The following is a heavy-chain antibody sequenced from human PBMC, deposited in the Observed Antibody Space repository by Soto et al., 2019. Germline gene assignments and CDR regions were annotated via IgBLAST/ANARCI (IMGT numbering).Heavy chain of an antibody. CDR1: GFTFSSYW. J-gene: IGHJ4*02. V-gene: IGHV3-7*03. CDR2: IKQDGSEK. CDR3: ARGDGYNYSPFGY. D-gene: IGHD1-1*01. Sequence: EVQLVESGGGLVQPGGSLRLSCAASGFTFSSYWMSWVRQAPGKGLEWVANIKQDGSEKYYVDSVKGRFTISRDNAKNSLYLQMNSLRAEDTAVYYCARGDGYNYSPFGYWGQGTLVTVSS.